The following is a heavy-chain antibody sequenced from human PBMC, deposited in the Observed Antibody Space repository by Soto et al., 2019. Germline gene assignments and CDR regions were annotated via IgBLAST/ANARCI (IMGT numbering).Heavy chain of an antibody. V-gene: IGHV4-34*01. CDR1: GGSFSGYY. Sequence: SETLSLTCAVYGGSFSGYYWSWIRQPPGKGLEWIGEINHSGSTNYNPSLKSRVTISVDTSKNQFSLKLSSVTAADTAVYYCARGRRFYYGSGSYYNPIDHWGQGTLVTVSS. D-gene: IGHD3-10*01. CDR3: ARGRRFYYGSGSYYNPIDH. CDR2: INHSGST. J-gene: IGHJ1*01.